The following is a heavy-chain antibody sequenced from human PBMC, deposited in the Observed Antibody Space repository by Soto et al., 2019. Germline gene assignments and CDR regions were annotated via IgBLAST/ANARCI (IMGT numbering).Heavy chain of an antibody. Sequence: GGSLRLSCAASGFTFSSYGMHWVRQAPGKGLEWVAVISYDGSNKYYADSVKGRFTISRDNSKNTLYLQMNSLRAEDTAVYYCAKDKSSYGRNYYYYGMDVWGQGTTVTVSS. V-gene: IGHV3-30*18. CDR2: ISYDGSNK. CDR3: AKDKSSYGRNYYYYGMDV. D-gene: IGHD5-18*01. J-gene: IGHJ6*02. CDR1: GFTFSSYG.